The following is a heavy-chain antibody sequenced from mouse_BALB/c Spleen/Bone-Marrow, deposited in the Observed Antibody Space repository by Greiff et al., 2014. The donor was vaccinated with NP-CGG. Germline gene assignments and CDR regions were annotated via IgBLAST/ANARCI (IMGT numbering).Heavy chain of an antibody. V-gene: IGHV14-1*02. CDR3: TRWVYYGSSYFDY. CDR1: GFNIKDYY. J-gene: IGHJ2*01. CDR2: IDPENGNT. D-gene: IGHD1-1*01. Sequence: VQLKESGAEFVRPGALVKLSCNASGFNIKDYYMHWVKQRPEQGLEWIGWIDPENGNTIYDPKFPGKASITADTSSKTAYLQLRSLTSEDTAVYYCTRWVYYGSSYFDYWGQGTPLTVSS.